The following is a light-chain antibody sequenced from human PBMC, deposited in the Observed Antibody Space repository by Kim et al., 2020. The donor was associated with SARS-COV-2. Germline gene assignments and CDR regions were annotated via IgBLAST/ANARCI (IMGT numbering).Light chain of an antibody. CDR3: NSRDSSGDHYV. J-gene: IGLJ1*01. CDR2: GEN. Sequence: ALGQTVRITCQGDSLRSYYESWCQQKPGQAPVLVIYGENNRPSGIPDRFSGSRSGNTASLTITGAQAEDEADYYCNSRDSSGDHYVFGTGTKVTVL. V-gene: IGLV3-19*01. CDR1: SLRSYY.